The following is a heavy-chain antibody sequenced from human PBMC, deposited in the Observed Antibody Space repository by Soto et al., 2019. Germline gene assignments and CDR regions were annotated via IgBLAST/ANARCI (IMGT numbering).Heavy chain of an antibody. Sequence: GGSLRLSCAASGFTFSSYGMHWVRQAPGKGLEWVAVISYDGSNKYYADSVKGRFTISRDNSKNTLYLQMNSLRAEDTAVYYCAKDRRVLDYYDSSGYYFDYWGQGTLVTVSS. CDR3: AKDRRVLDYYDSSGYYFDY. CDR2: ISYDGSNK. V-gene: IGHV3-30*18. D-gene: IGHD3-22*01. J-gene: IGHJ4*02. CDR1: GFTFSSYG.